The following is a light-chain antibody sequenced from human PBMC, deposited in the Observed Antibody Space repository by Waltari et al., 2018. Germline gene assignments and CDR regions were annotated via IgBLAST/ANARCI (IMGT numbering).Light chain of an antibody. CDR2: SNK. J-gene: IGLJ1*01. CDR1: SPNFVSTT. Sequence: QSVLTQPPSASGTPGPRVPLSCSGLSPNFVSTTVNWYQQLPGTAPKLLIYSNKQRPSGVPDRFSGSKSGTSASLAISGLQSEDEADYYCAAWDDSLNGLYVFGTGTKVTVL. V-gene: IGLV1-44*01. CDR3: AAWDDSLNGLYV.